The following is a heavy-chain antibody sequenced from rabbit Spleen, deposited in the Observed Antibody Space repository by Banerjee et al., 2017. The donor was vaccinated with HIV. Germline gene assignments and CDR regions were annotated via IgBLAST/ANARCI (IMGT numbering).Heavy chain of an antibody. V-gene: IGHV1S45*01. CDR2: IATDASGST. CDR1: GFTISSSYW. Sequence: QEQLEESGGDLVKPEGSLTLTCTASGFTISSSYWIWWVRRAPGKGLEWIGTIATDASGSTCYATCAKFRFPIFKASSTTVTLQMTSLTAADTATYFCVRDRANIGRYYGPYYFDLWGPGSLVTVS. D-gene: IGHD1-1*01. CDR3: VRDRANIGRYYGPYYFDL. J-gene: IGHJ4*01.